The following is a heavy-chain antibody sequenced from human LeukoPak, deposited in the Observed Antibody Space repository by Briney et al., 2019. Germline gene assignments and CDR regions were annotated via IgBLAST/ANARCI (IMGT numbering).Heavy chain of an antibody. CDR3: AREGPTKYYYMDV. D-gene: IGHD1-26*01. CDR1: GFTFSSYW. CDR2: IKQDGSEK. J-gene: IGHJ6*03. Sequence: GGSLRLSCAASGFTFSSYWMSWVRQAPGKGLEWVANIKQDGSEKYYVDSVKGRFTISRDNAKNSLYLQMNSLRAEDTAVYYCAREGPTKYYYMDVWGKGTTVTISS. V-gene: IGHV3-7*01.